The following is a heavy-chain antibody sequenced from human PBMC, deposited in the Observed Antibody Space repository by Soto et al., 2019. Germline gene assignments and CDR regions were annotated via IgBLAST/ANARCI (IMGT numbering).Heavy chain of an antibody. V-gene: IGHV3-33*01. CDR2: IWYDGSKK. CDR3: ARYNRGLSDY. CDR1: EFTFSSYG. J-gene: IGHJ4*02. Sequence: PGGSLRLSCAASEFTFSSYGMHWVRQAPGKGLEWVAVIWYDGSKKYYADSVKGRFTISRDNSKNTLYLQMNSLRAEDTAVYYCARYNRGLSDYWGQGTLVTVSS. D-gene: IGHD6-19*01.